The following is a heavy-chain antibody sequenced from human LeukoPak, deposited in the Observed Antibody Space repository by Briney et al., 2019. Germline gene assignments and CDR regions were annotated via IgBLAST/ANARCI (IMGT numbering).Heavy chain of an antibody. CDR1: GFTFNSYW. Sequence: PGVSLRLSCEVSGFTFNSYWMIWVRQAPGKGLEWVANINRDGSQKNYVDSVKGRFTISRDNAKNSVYLQMNSLRAEDTAVYYCVRDADVSTGDIYYDRFDHWGQGTLVTVSS. D-gene: IGHD2-21*01. CDR2: INRDGSQK. J-gene: IGHJ4*02. V-gene: IGHV3-7*01. CDR3: VRDADVSTGDIYYDRFDH.